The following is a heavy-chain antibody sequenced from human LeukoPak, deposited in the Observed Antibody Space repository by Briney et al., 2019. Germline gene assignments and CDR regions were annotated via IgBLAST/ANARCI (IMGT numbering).Heavy chain of an antibody. J-gene: IGHJ5*02. V-gene: IGHV4-61*02. D-gene: IGHD4-17*01. Sequence: SETLSLTCKVSGASIRSGTYYWNWIRQPAGKGLEWIGRIYTSGSTDYSPSLKSRVTISVDTSKNQFSLKLSSVTAADTAVYYCARGGRNYGDNWFDPWGQGTLVTVSS. CDR1: GASIRSGTYY. CDR2: IYTSGST. CDR3: ARGGRNYGDNWFDP.